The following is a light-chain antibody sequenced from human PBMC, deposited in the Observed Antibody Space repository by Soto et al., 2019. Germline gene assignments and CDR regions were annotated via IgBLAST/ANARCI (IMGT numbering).Light chain of an antibody. CDR1: SSDVGGYNS. J-gene: IGLJ1*01. CDR2: DVT. CDR3: TSYTSSSTTV. Sequence: QSALTQPASVSGSPGQSITISCTGTSSDVGGYNSVSWYRQYPGKAPKLIIFDVTDRPSGISTRFSCSKSGNTASLTISGLHAEDEAVFYCTSYTSSSTTVFGTGTKLTDL. V-gene: IGLV2-14*01.